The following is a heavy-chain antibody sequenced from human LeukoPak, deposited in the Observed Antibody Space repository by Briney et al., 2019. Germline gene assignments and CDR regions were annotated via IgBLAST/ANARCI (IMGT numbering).Heavy chain of an antibody. Sequence: SVKVSCKASGCTFSSYAISWVRQAPGQGLEWVGGIIPIFGTANYAQKFQGRVTITADKSTSTAYMELSSLRSEDTAVDYCARSDVYNSYSFDYWGQGTLVTVSS. V-gene: IGHV1-69*06. CDR1: GCTFSSYA. D-gene: IGHD5-24*01. CDR2: IIPIFGTA. J-gene: IGHJ4*02. CDR3: ARSDVYNSYSFDY.